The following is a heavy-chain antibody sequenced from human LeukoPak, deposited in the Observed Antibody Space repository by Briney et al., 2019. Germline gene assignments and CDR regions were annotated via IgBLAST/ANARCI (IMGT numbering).Heavy chain of an antibody. V-gene: IGHV1-2*02. CDR2: INPNSGGT. CDR3: ARGPYYYYGMDV. J-gene: IGHJ6*02. CDR1: GYTFTGYY. Sequence: GASVKVSCKASGYTFTGYYMHWVRQAPGQGLEWMGWINPNSGGTTYAQKFQGRVTMTRDTSISTAYMELSRLRSDDTAVYYCARGPYYYYGMDVWGQGTTVTVSS.